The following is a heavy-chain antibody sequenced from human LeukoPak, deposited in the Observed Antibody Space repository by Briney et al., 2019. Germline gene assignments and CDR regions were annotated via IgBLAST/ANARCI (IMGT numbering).Heavy chain of an antibody. Sequence: GGSLRLSCAASGFTFSSYSMNWVRQAPGKGLEWVSYISSSSSTIYYADSVKGRFTISRDNAKNSLYLQMNSLRAEDTAVYYCARGGYYDFWSGYSGPRGQGTLVTVSS. CDR3: ARGGYYDFWSGYSGP. CDR1: GFTFSSYS. V-gene: IGHV3-48*01. D-gene: IGHD3-3*01. CDR2: ISSSSSTI. J-gene: IGHJ5*02.